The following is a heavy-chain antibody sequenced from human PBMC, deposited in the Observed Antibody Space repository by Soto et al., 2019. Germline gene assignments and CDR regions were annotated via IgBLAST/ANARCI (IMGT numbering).Heavy chain of an antibody. Sequence: ASVKVSCKASGYTFTSYYMHCVRQAPGQGLEWMGIINPSGGSTSYAQKFQGRVTMTRDTSTSTVYMELSSLRSEDTAVYYCARDLGWVVVAATSVRGFDYWGQGTLVTVSS. CDR1: GYTFTSYY. D-gene: IGHD2-15*01. CDR3: ARDLGWVVVAATSVRGFDY. V-gene: IGHV1-46*01. J-gene: IGHJ4*02. CDR2: INPSGGST.